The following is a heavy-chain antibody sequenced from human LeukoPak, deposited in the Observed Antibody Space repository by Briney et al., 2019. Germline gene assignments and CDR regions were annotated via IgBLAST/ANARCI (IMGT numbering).Heavy chain of an antibody. CDR2: VFYSGPT. J-gene: IGHJ4*02. Sequence: LETLSLTCTVSGDSIDSYYWSWIRQPPGGGLQWIGYVFYSGPTNYDASLKSRVAISVDRSKNQFSLKLTSVSAADTAVYYCAGRSARYFDSWGQGTPVTVSS. V-gene: IGHV4-59*01. CDR3: AGRSARYFDS. CDR1: GDSIDSYY. D-gene: IGHD1-26*01.